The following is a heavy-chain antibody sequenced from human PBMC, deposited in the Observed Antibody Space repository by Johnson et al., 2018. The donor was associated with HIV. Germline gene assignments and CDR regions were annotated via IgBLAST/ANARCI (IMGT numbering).Heavy chain of an antibody. J-gene: IGHJ3*02. CDR3: AATYYYDSSGSRYPFDI. CDR2: IGTAGDT. V-gene: IGHV3-13*01. CDR1: GFTFSSYD. Sequence: VQLVESGGGLKQPGGSLRLSCAASGFTFSSYDMHWVRQATGKGLEWVSTIGTAGDTYYPGSVKGRFTVSREDAKNSLYLQMNSLRAEDTAVYYCAATYYYDSSGSRYPFDIWGQGTMVTVSS. D-gene: IGHD3-22*01.